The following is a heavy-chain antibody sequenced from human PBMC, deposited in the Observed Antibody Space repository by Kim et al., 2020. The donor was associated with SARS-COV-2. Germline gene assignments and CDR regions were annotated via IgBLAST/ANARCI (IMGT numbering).Heavy chain of an antibody. CDR2: ISGSGGST. D-gene: IGHD5-18*01. CDR1: GFTFSSYA. CDR3: AKSTLRGYSYGTGFDY. Sequence: GGSLRLSCAASGFTFSSYAMSWVRQAPGKGLEWVSAISGSGGSTYYADSVKGRFTISRDNSKNTLYLQMNSLRAEDTAVYYCAKSTLRGYSYGTGFDYWGQGTLVTVSS. J-gene: IGHJ4*02. V-gene: IGHV3-23*01.